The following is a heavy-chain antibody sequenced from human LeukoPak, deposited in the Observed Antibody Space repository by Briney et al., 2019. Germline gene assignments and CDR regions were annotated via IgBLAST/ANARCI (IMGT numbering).Heavy chain of an antibody. Sequence: NSSETLSLTCTVSGGSISSSATNYWNWIRQPAGKGLEWIGRMDTSGRTNYNPSLKRRVTISVDMSKNQFSLKLGSVTAAGTAVYYCAGTPNLWFGGIILSWFEPWGQGTLVT. CDR1: GGSISSSATNY. CDR2: MDTSGRT. CDR3: AGTPNLWFGGIILSWFEP. J-gene: IGHJ5*02. D-gene: IGHD3-10*01. V-gene: IGHV4-61*02.